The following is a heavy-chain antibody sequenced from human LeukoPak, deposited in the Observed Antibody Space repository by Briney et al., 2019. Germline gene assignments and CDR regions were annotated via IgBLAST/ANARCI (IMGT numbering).Heavy chain of an antibody. D-gene: IGHD4-17*01. CDR2: IHYSGSA. V-gene: IGHV4-39*01. CDR3: ARHGFLLVTTKGWFDP. Sequence: PSETLSLTCTVSGDSISSSTYYWGWVRQPPGKGLEWIGSIHYSGSAYYNPSLKSRVTISVDTSNNQFSLKLSSMTAADTAVYYCARHGFLLVTTKGWFDPWGQGTLVTVSS. J-gene: IGHJ5*02. CDR1: GDSISSSTYY.